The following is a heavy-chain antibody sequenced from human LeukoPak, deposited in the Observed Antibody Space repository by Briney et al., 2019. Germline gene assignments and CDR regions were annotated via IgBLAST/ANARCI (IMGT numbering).Heavy chain of an antibody. CDR1: GGSFGGYY. V-gene: IGHV4-34*01. CDR2: INHSGST. Sequence: SETLSLTCAVYGGSFGGYYWSWTRQPPGKGLEWIGEINHSGSTNYNPSLKSRVTISVDTSKNQFSLKLSSVTAADTAVYYCARLAGDYWGQGTLVTVSS. D-gene: IGHD3-10*01. CDR3: ARLAGDY. J-gene: IGHJ4*02.